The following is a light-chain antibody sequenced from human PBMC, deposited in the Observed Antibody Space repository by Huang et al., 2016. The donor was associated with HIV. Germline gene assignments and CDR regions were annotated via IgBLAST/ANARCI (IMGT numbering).Light chain of an antibody. J-gene: IGKJ5*01. V-gene: IGKV1-9*01. Sequence: IQLTQSPSSLSASVGDRVTITCRASQGISSYLAWYQQKPGKAPNLLISAASTLQSGVPSRFSGSGSGTDFTLTISSLQPEDFATYYCQQLHDYPLTFGQGTRLETK. CDR2: AAS. CDR1: QGISSY. CDR3: QQLHDYPLT.